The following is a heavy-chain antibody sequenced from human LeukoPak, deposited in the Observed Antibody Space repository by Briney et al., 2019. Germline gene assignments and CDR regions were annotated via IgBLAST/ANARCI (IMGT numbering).Heavy chain of an antibody. J-gene: IGHJ6*02. Sequence: GASVKVSCKASGGTFSSYAISWVRQAPGQGLEWMGRIIPILGIANYAQKFQGRVTITADKSTSTAYMELSSLRSEDTAVYYCARWGGRAANYYYGMDAWGQGTTVTVSS. V-gene: IGHV1-69*04. CDR1: GGTFSSYA. CDR2: IIPILGIA. D-gene: IGHD2-15*01. CDR3: ARWGGRAANYYYGMDA.